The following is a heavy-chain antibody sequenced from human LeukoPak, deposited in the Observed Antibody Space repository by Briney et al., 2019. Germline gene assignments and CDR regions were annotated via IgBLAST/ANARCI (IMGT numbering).Heavy chain of an antibody. CDR2: IWYDGSKK. CDR1: GFSFSAYG. D-gene: IGHD4-17*01. Sequence: GGSLRLSCAASGFSFSAYGMHWVRQAPGKGLEWVAYIWYDGSKKEYANSVKGRFTISRDNSKNTLYLQMNSLRAEDTAAYYCAKVKPTVTTNYFDYWGQGTLVTVSS. CDR3: AKVKPTVTTNYFDY. V-gene: IGHV3-30*02. J-gene: IGHJ4*02.